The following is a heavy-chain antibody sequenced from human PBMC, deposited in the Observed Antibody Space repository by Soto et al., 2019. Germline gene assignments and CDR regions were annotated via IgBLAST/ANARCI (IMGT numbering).Heavy chain of an antibody. Sequence: SETLSLTCAVYGGSFSGYYWSWIRQPPGKGLEWIGEINHSGSTNYNPSLKSRVTISVDTSKNQFSLKLSSVTAADTAVYYCASPQATVTRGNWGQGTLVTVSS. J-gene: IGHJ4*02. V-gene: IGHV4-34*01. CDR2: INHSGST. CDR1: GGSFSGYY. CDR3: ASPQATVTRGN. D-gene: IGHD4-4*01.